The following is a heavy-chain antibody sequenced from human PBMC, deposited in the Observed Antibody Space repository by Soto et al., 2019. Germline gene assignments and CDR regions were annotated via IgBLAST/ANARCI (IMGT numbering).Heavy chain of an antibody. D-gene: IGHD5-12*01. CDR3: ARDSRRDGYNYDY. CDR1: GGTFSSYA. V-gene: IGHV1-69*13. Sequence: SVKVSCKASGGTFSSYAISWVRQAPGQGLEWMGGIIPIFGTANYAQKFQGRVTITADESTSTAYMELSSLRSEDTAVYYCARDSRRDGYNYDYWGQGTLVAVSS. CDR2: IIPIFGTA. J-gene: IGHJ4*02.